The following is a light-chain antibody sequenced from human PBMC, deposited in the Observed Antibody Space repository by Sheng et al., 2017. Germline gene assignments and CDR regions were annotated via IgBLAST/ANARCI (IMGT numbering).Light chain of an antibody. Sequence: QSALTQPASVSGSPGQSISISCTGTSSDVGYYNFVSWYQQHPGKAPKLMIYAVSNLPSGVSDRFSGSKSGNTASLTISGLQAEDEADYYCSSFSTNRIPVFGGGTKLTVL. J-gene: IGLJ3*02. CDR3: SSFSTNRIPV. V-gene: IGLV2-14*01. CDR1: SSDVGYYNF. CDR2: AVS.